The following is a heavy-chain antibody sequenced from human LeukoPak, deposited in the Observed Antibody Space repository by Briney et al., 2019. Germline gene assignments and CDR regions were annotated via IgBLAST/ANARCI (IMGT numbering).Heavy chain of an antibody. D-gene: IGHD2-2*01. CDR3: ASTVRDCSSTSCYSGMNWFDP. CDR2: ISSSSSYI. Sequence: PGGSLRLSCAASGFTFSSYAMHWVRQAPGKGLEWVSSISSSSSYIYYADSVKGRFTISRDNAKNSLYLQINSLRAEDTAVYYCASTVRDCSSTSCYSGMNWFDPWGQGTLVTVSS. J-gene: IGHJ5*02. CDR1: GFTFSSYA. V-gene: IGHV3-21*01.